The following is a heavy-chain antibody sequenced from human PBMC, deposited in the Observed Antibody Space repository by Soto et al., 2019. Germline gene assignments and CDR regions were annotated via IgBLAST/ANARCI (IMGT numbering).Heavy chain of an antibody. CDR3: ARDRSLVATIYYYYGMDV. V-gene: IGHV1-18*01. Sequence: ASVKVSCKASGYTFTSYGISWVRQAPGQGLEWMGWISAYNGNTNYAQKLQGRVTMTTDTSTSTAYMELRSLRSDDTAVYYCARDRSLVATIYYYYGMDVWGQGTTLTVSS. CDR2: ISAYNGNT. CDR1: GYTFTSYG. D-gene: IGHD5-12*01. J-gene: IGHJ6*02.